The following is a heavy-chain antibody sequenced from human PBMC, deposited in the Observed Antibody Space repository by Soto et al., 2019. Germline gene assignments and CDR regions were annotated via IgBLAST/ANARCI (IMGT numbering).Heavy chain of an antibody. V-gene: IGHV1-18*01. CDR2: IDTYSGNT. J-gene: IGHJ4*02. CDR3: ARVTYGYNFDY. D-gene: IGHD5-12*01. Sequence: GASVKVSCKASGYSFITYGICWVRQAPGQGLEWMGWIDTYSGNTNYAQKFQGRVTMTRDTSISTVYMELRRLRSDDTAVYYCARVTYGYNFDYWGQGTLVTVSS. CDR1: GYSFITYG.